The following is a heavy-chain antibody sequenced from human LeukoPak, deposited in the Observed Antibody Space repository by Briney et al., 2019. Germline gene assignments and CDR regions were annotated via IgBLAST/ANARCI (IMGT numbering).Heavy chain of an antibody. J-gene: IGHJ4*02. CDR1: GLTFSTYG. D-gene: IGHD2-2*01. CDR3: ATDWRNTRCLGY. CDR2: IKQDGSEK. V-gene: IGHV3-7*03. Sequence: PGGSLRLSCAASGLTFSTYGMNWVRQAPGKGLEWVANIKQDGSEKYYADSVKGRFTVSRDNPKNSLYLEMNNLRAEDTAIYHCATDWRNTRCLGYWGQGTLVTVSS.